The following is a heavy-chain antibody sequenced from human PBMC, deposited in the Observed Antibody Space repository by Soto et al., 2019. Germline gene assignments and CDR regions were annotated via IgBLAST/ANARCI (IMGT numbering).Heavy chain of an antibody. V-gene: IGHV1-18*01. J-gene: IGHJ4*02. CDR1: GYTFTSYG. D-gene: IGHD4-17*01. CDR2: ISAYNGNT. CDR3: AADMTTVTTADY. Sequence: ASVKVSCKASGYTFTSYGISWVRQAPGQGLEWMGWISAYNGNTNYAQKLQGRVTMTTDTSTSTAYMELRSLRSDDTAVYYCAADMTTVTTADYWGQGALVTVSS.